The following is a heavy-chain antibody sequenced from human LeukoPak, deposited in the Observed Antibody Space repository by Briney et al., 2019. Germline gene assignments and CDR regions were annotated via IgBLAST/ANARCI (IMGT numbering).Heavy chain of an antibody. CDR2: IYSSGST. CDR1: GGSFSSGSFH. D-gene: IGHD2-2*01. Sequence: SETLSLTCTVSGGSFSSGSFHWSWIRQPAGKGLEWIGHIYSSGSTIYNPSLKSRVTISVDTSKNQFSLKLSSVTAADTAVYYCARDFPVPERTYNWFDPWGQGTLVTVSS. V-gene: IGHV4-61*09. CDR3: ARDFPVPERTYNWFDP. J-gene: IGHJ5*02.